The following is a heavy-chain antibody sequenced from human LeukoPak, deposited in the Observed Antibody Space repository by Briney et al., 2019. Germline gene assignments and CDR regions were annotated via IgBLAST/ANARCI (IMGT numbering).Heavy chain of an antibody. V-gene: IGHV4-39*01. CDR2: VFHTGSP. D-gene: IGHD4-11*01. Sequence: SETLSLTCTISGGSISSGNYYWGGIRRPPGKGLDWIGTVFHTGSPHYNPSLKSRVTMSVDTSRNQFSLELSSVTAADTAVYYCARHPRLYSNYGYYYFYYMDIWGKGTTVTVSS. J-gene: IGHJ6*03. CDR1: GGSISSGNYY. CDR3: ARHPRLYSNYGYYYFYYMDI.